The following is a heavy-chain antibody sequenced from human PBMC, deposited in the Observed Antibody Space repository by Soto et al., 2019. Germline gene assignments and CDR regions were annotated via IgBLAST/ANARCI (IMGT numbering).Heavy chain of an antibody. J-gene: IGHJ4*02. Sequence: EVQLVESGGGLVQSGGSLRLSCAASGFTVSSNYMSWVRQAPGKGLEWVSVIYSGGSTYYADSVKGRFTISRDNSKNTLYLQMNSLRAEDTAVYYCARANRDTVTTVNYFDYWGQGTLVTVSS. V-gene: IGHV3-66*01. CDR3: ARANRDTVTTVNYFDY. D-gene: IGHD4-17*01. CDR1: GFTVSSNY. CDR2: IYSGGST.